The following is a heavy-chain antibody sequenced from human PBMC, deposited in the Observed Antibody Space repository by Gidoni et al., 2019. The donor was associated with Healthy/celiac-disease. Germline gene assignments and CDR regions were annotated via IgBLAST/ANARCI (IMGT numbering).Heavy chain of an antibody. J-gene: IGHJ5*02. V-gene: IGHV4-34*01. D-gene: IGHD3-10*01. CDR2: INHSGST. CDR1: GGSFSGYY. CDR3: SRVWFGGIEETFDP. Sequence: PSETLSLTCAVYGGSFSGYYWSWIRQPPGKGLEWIGEINHSGSTNYNPSLKSRVTISVDTSKKQFSLKLSSVTVADAAVYYWSRVWFGGIEETFDPWGQGTLVTVSS.